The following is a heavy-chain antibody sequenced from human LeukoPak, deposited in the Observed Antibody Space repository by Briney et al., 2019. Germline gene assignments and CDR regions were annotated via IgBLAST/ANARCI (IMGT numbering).Heavy chain of an antibody. Sequence: GGSLRLSCAASGFTFDDYAMHWVRQAPGKGLEWVSGISWNSGSIGYADSVRGRFTISRDNARNSLYLQMNSLRAEDTALYYCAKSRSDYYYYYGMDVWGQGTTVTVSS. CDR1: GFTFDDYA. V-gene: IGHV3-9*01. CDR2: ISWNSGSI. J-gene: IGHJ6*02. CDR3: AKSRSDYYYYYGMDV.